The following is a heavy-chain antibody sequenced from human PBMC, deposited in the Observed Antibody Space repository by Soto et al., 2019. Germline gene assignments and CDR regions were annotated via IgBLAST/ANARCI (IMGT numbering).Heavy chain of an antibody. CDR2: IYFRGNT. D-gene: IGHD4-17*01. CDR3: ARDSHGDSIDY. CDR1: GDSISRIDYY. Sequence: SETLSLTCSVSGDSISRIDYYWTWIRQHPEKGLEWIGNIYFRGNTYYSPSLESRLTISVDTSKNQFSLKLSSVTAADTAVYYCARDSHGDSIDYWGQGTLVTVSS. V-gene: IGHV4-31*03. J-gene: IGHJ4*02.